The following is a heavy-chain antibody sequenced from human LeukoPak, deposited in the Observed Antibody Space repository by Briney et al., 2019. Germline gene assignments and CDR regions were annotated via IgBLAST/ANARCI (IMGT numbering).Heavy chain of an antibody. CDR2: ISSSGSSI. D-gene: IGHD1-26*01. Sequence: GGSLRLSCAASGFTFSDYYMSWIRQAPGKGLEWVSYISSSGSSIYYADSVKGRFTISRDNSKNTLYLQMNSLRAEDTAVYYRAKEKNPYYSPFDYWGQGTLVTVSS. CDR1: GFTFSDYY. V-gene: IGHV3-11*01. J-gene: IGHJ4*02. CDR3: AKEKNPYYSPFDY.